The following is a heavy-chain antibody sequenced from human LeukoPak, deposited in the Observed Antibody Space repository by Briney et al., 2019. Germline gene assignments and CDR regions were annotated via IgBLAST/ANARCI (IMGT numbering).Heavy chain of an antibody. J-gene: IGHJ5*02. CDR3: ARDSGYDPGWFDP. D-gene: IGHD3-10*01. CDR1: GYSISNGYH. Sequence: PSETLSLTCAVSGYSISNGYHWGWIRQPPEKGLEWIGSINHSGSTYYNLSLKSRVTISVDTSKNQFSLKLNSVTAADTAVYYCARDSGYDPGWFDPWGQGTLVTVSS. V-gene: IGHV4-38-2*02. CDR2: INHSGST.